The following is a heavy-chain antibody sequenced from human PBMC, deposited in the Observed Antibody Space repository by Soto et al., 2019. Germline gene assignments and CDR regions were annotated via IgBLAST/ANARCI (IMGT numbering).Heavy chain of an antibody. Sequence: GGSLRLSCAASGFTFSSYWMSWVRQAPGKGLEWVANIKQDGSEKYYVDSVKGRFTISRDNAKNSLYLQMNSLRAEDTAVYYCARDTSYDSSGYYLTHYLDYWGQGTLVTVS. J-gene: IGHJ4*02. CDR3: ARDTSYDSSGYYLTHYLDY. D-gene: IGHD3-22*01. CDR1: GFTFSSYW. CDR2: IKQDGSEK. V-gene: IGHV3-7*01.